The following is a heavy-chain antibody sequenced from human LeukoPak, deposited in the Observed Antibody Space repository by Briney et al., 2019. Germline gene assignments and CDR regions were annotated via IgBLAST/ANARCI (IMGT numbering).Heavy chain of an antibody. CDR2: IKRKSDGGTT. V-gene: IGHV3-15*01. J-gene: IGHJ4*02. Sequence: PGGSLRLSCAASGFTFSNAWMNWVRQAPGKGLEWVGRIKRKSDGGTTDYAGFVKGRFTISRDDSKNTLYLQMNSLKTEDTAVYYCATDADFGSGTYRRQGGLTGFDYWGQGTLVTVSS. CDR1: GFTFSNAW. D-gene: IGHD3-10*01. CDR3: ATDADFGSGTYRRQGGLTGFDY.